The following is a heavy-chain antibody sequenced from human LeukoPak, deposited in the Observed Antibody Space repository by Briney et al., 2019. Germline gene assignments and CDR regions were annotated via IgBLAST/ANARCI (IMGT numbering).Heavy chain of an antibody. V-gene: IGHV3-30*04. CDR2: ISSGSEK. D-gene: IGHD3-3*01. CDR1: GFTFSIFP. Sequence: PGGSLRLSCEASGFTFSIFPMHWVCQAPGKGLEWVALISSGSEKYYADSVKGRFTISRDNSKNMLYLQMNSLRADDTAVYYCARDLELSAVYYFDSWGQGTLVIVSS. CDR3: ARDLELSAVYYFDS. J-gene: IGHJ4*02.